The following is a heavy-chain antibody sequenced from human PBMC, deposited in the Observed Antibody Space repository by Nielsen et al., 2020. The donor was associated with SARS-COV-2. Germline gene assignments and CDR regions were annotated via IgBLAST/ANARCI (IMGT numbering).Heavy chain of an antibody. J-gene: IGHJ4*02. D-gene: IGHD4-17*01. CDR1: GGSISSGDYY. Sequence: SETLSLTCTVSGGSISSGDYYWNWVRQPPGKGLEWIGHIYYSGSTYYNPSLKSRVTISEDTSKNQFSLNLSSVTAADTAVYYCARTTVTTAFDYWGQGTLATVSS. CDR3: ARTTVTTAFDY. CDR2: IYYSGST. V-gene: IGHV4-30-4*01.